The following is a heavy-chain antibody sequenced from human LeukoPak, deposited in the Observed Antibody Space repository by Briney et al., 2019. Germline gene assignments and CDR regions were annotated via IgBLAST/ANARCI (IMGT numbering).Heavy chain of an antibody. J-gene: IGHJ4*02. CDR2: FYSSGST. Sequence: SETLSLTCTVAGASISSYYWSWIRQPAGKGLEWIGRFYSSGSTNYNPSLKSRVTMSVDTSKNPCSLKLSSVTAADTAVYYCARDLDSYSSTWYPYTSGWYLDYWGQGTLVTVSS. CDR1: GASISSYY. CDR3: ARDLDSYSSTWYPYTSGWYLDY. D-gene: IGHD6-13*01. V-gene: IGHV4-4*07.